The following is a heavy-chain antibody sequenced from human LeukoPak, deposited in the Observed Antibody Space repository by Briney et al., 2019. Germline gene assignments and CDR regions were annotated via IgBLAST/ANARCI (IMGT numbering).Heavy chain of an antibody. CDR3: ARGDSSSSLHYYYCGMDV. J-gene: IGHJ6*02. CDR2: ISSSSSYI. Sequence: GGSLRLSCAASGFTFSSYSMNWVRQAPGKGLEWVSSISSSSSYIYYADSVKGRFTISRDNAKNSLYLQMNSLRAEDTAVYYCARGDSSSSLHYYYCGMDVWGQGTTVTVSS. V-gene: IGHV3-21*01. CDR1: GFTFSSYS. D-gene: IGHD6-6*01.